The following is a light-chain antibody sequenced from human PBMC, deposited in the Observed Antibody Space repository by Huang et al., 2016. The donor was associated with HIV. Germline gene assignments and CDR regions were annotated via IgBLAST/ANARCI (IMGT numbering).Light chain of an antibody. V-gene: IGKV3-11*01. J-gene: IGKJ2*01. CDR1: QSISDY. CDR3: QQRSNWPPYT. Sequence: EIVLTQSPATLSLSPGERATLSCRASQSISDYLAWYQQKPGQAPRLLIYDASNRATGIPARFSGSGSGTDFTLTISSLEPEDFAVYYCQQRSNWPPYTFGRGTTLDIK. CDR2: DAS.